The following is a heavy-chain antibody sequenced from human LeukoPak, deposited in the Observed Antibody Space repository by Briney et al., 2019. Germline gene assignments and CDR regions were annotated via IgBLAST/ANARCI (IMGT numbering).Heavy chain of an antibody. Sequence: GGSLRLSCAASGFTFSSYGMSWVRQAPGKGLEWVSAISGSGGSTYFADSVRGRFTISRDNSKNTLYLQMNSLRAEDTAVYYCAKDLTDSSPYWGQGTLVTVSS. V-gene: IGHV3-23*01. CDR2: ISGSGGST. J-gene: IGHJ4*02. CDR1: GFTFSSYG. CDR3: AKDLTDSSPY. D-gene: IGHD3-22*01.